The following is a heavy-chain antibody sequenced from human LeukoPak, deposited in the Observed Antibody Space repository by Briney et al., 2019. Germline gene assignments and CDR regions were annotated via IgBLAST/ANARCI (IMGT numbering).Heavy chain of an antibody. V-gene: IGHV1-69*01. Sequence: ASVKVSCKDPGGTFSSYAISWVRQAPGQGLEWMGGIIPIFGTANYAQKFQGRVTITADESTSTAYMELSSLRSEDTAVYYFARLPPSYTIFGVVSDYWGQGTLVTVSS. CDR2: IIPIFGTA. CDR1: GGTFSSYA. CDR3: ARLPPSYTIFGVVSDY. D-gene: IGHD3-3*01. J-gene: IGHJ4*02.